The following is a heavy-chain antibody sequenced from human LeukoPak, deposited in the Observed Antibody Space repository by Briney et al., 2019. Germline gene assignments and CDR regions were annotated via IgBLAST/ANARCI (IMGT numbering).Heavy chain of an antibody. J-gene: IGHJ4*02. V-gene: IGHV3-23*01. CDR1: GFTFSSYE. CDR2: ISGSGGST. D-gene: IGHD6-19*01. Sequence: GGSLRLSCAASGFTFSSYEMNWVRQAPGKGLEWVSAISGSGGSTYYADSVKGRFTISRDNSKNTLYLQMNSLRAEDTAVYYCAKTHSSSGWFDYWGQGTLVTVSS. CDR3: AKTHSSSGWFDY.